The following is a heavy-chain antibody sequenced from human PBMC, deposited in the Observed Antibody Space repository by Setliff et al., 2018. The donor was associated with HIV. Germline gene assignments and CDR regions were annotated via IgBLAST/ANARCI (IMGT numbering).Heavy chain of an antibody. D-gene: IGHD3-22*01. CDR2: VHYTGST. V-gene: IGHV4-39*07. J-gene: IGHJ4*02. Sequence: SETLSLTCSVSGGSISSTSYYWGWIRQPPGKGLEWIGSVHYTGSTQYNPSLKSRLTMSVDKSNNQFSLRLTSVTAADSAVYYCARASTRIGYDSSGYPFDYWGQGTLVTVSS. CDR1: GGSISSTSYY. CDR3: ARASTRIGYDSSGYPFDY.